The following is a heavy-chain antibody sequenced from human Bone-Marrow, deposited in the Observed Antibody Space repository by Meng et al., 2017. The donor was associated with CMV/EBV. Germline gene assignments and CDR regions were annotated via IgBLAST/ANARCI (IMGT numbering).Heavy chain of an antibody. Sequence: SETLSLTCTVSGASVRSGGHYWSWIRQPPGKGLEWIGYLYNSGNTYFNPSLKSRVTISGDTSKNQFSLRLTSVTAADTAVYYCARGRRYCSSTNCYYYGMDVWGQGTTVTVYS. CDR3: ARGRRYCSSTNCYYYGMDV. V-gene: IGHV4-61*08. D-gene: IGHD2-2*01. CDR1: GASVRSGGHY. CDR2: LYNSGNT. J-gene: IGHJ6*02.